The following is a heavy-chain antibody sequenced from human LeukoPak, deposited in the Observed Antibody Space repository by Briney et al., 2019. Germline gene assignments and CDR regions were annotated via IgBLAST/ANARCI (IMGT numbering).Heavy chain of an antibody. CDR3: ARGWEYRNYDILTGTADRYYFDY. CDR1: GGSFSGYY. V-gene: IGHV4-34*01. J-gene: IGHJ4*02. CDR2: VNHSGST. Sequence: TSETLSLTCAVYGGSFSGYYWSWIRQSPGKGLEWIGEVNHSGSTNYNPSLKSRVTISVDTSKNQFSLKLSSVTAADTAVYYCARGWEYRNYDILTGTADRYYFDYWGQGTLVTVSS. D-gene: IGHD3-9*01.